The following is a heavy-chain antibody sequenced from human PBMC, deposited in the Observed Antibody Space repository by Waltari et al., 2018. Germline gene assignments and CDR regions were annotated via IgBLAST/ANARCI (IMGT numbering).Heavy chain of an antibody. D-gene: IGHD7-27*01. Sequence: EVQLVESGGGLVQPGGSLRLPCAASGFTFNIHWMTWVRQAPGKGLEWVANIRQDGGEIYYVDSVKGRFTISRDNAKNSVFLQMNSLRAEDTAVYYCARVLWGWPLDSWGQGTLVTVSS. CDR3: ARVLWGWPLDS. V-gene: IGHV3-7*01. CDR2: IRQDGGEI. J-gene: IGHJ4*02. CDR1: GFTFNIHW.